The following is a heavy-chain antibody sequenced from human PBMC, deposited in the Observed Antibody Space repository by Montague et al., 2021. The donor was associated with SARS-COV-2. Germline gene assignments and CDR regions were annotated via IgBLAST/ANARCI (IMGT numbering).Heavy chain of an antibody. CDR1: GGSFSGYY. CDR3: ARMRDGVVPSPILGSGPYFTYCYMDV. D-gene: IGHD1-26*01. CDR2: INHGGNT. J-gene: IGHJ6*03. V-gene: IGHV4-34*01. Sequence: SETLSLTCAVHGGSFSGYYWDWIRQPPGKGLEWIGEINHGGNTNYNPSLKNRVTISVDTSKNQFSLKLTSVAATDTAVYYCARMRDGVVPSPILGSGPYFTYCYMDVWGKGTTVTVSS.